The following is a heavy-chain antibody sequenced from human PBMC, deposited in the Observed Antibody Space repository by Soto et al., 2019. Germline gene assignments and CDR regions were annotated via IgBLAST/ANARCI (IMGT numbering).Heavy chain of an antibody. CDR3: ARYEFWSGYWSY. J-gene: IGHJ4*02. CDR2: IYYGGVT. CDR1: GGSISTYY. V-gene: IGHV4-59*03. Sequence: SETLSLTCAVSGGSISTYYWSWVRQPPGKGLEWIGFIYYGGVTNYNPSLKSRVTMLVDSSKNQFSLKLTSVTASDTAVYYCARYEFWSGYWSYWGPGTLVTVSS. D-gene: IGHD3-3*01.